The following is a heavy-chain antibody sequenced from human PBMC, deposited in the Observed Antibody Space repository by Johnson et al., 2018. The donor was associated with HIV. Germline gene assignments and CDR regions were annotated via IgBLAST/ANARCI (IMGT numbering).Heavy chain of an antibody. CDR3: AKDQTDYGGNSVKKDAFDI. Sequence: QMQLVESGGGLVQPGGSLRLSCAASGFTFSSYAMHWVRQAPGKGLEWVAVISYDGSNKYYADSVKGRFTISRDNSKNTLYLQMNSLRAEDTAVYYCAKDQTDYGGNSVKKDAFDIWGQGTMVTVSS. J-gene: IGHJ3*02. V-gene: IGHV3-30*04. CDR2: ISYDGSNK. CDR1: GFTFSSYA. D-gene: IGHD4-23*01.